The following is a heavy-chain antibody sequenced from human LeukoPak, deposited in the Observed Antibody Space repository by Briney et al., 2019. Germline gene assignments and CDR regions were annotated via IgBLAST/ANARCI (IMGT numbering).Heavy chain of an antibody. CDR3: ARDTTVASGIQY. Sequence: SETLSLTCTVSGVPISTFSWSWLRQSPGKGPEGIGSIYSRSTNFNPSFKSRLAISVDTSKNQFSLRLNSLTTADTAVYYCARDTTVASGIQYWGQGTLVTVSS. J-gene: IGHJ4*02. D-gene: IGHD5-18*01. CDR1: GVPISTFS. CDR2: IYSRST. V-gene: IGHV4-59*01.